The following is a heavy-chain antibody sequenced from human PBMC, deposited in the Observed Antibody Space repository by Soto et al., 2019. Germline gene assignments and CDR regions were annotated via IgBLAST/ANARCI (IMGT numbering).Heavy chain of an antibody. J-gene: IGHJ6*02. D-gene: IGHD1-7*01. CDR3: AIHNGTTTGMDV. Sequence: PGEYLKISCPGSVYSFTTYCIAWVRQMPGKGLEWMWIIYPGDSDTRYSPSFQGQVTMSADKSISTAYLQWSSLKASDTAIYYCAIHNGTTTGMDVWGQGNTVTVSS. V-gene: IGHV5-51*01. CDR2: IYPGDSDT. CDR1: VYSFTTYC.